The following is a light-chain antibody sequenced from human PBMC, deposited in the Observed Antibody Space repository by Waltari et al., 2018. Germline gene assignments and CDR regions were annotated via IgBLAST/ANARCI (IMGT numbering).Light chain of an antibody. V-gene: IGKV4-1*01. J-gene: IGKJ1*01. Sequence: DIVMTQSPESLAVSLGERATINCKSSQSVLYSSNNKNYLAWYQQNSGQPPKLLIYWASTRESGVPDRFSGSGSGTDFTLTISSLQAEDVAVYYCQQYDSTPRTFGQGTKVEVK. CDR3: QQYDSTPRT. CDR2: WAS. CDR1: QSVLYSSNNKNY.